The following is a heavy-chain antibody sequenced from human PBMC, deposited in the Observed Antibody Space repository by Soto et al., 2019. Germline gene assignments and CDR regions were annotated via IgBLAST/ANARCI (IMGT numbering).Heavy chain of an antibody. CDR2: ISGSGGST. D-gene: IGHD3-3*02. V-gene: IGHV3-23*01. CDR3: AKDRHFSLVNNAFDI. CDR1: GFTFSSYA. J-gene: IGHJ3*02. Sequence: GGSLRLSCAASGFTFSSYAMSWVRQAPGKGLEWVSAISGSGGSTYYADSVKGRFTISRDNSKNTLYLQMNSLRAEDSDVYYCAKDRHFSLVNNAFDIWGQGTMVTVSS.